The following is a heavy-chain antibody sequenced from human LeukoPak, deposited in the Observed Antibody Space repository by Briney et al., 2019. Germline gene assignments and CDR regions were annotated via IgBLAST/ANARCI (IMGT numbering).Heavy chain of an antibody. J-gene: IGHJ6*02. Sequence: GASVKVSCKASGYTFTNYDINWVRQATGQGLERMGWMNPNSGNTGYAQKFQGRVTMTRNTSISTAYMELSSLRSEDTAVYYCARQWGTVTTAYYYGLDVWGQGTTVTVSS. V-gene: IGHV1-8*01. CDR1: GYTFTNYD. CDR2: MNPNSGNT. CDR3: ARQWGTVTTAYYYGLDV. D-gene: IGHD4-17*01.